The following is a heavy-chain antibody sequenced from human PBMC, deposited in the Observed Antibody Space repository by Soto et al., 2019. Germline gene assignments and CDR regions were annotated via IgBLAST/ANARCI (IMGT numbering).Heavy chain of an antibody. CDR2: IIPIFGTT. J-gene: IGHJ6*02. CDR3: ARLHSHGTYGMDV. CDR1: GGSFTYT. V-gene: IGHV1-69*13. D-gene: IGHD5-18*01. Sequence: SVKVSCKASGGSFTYTLSWVRQAPGQGLEWMGGIIPIFGTTNYAQKFQGRVTITADESTKTAYMELSNLRSEDTAVYYCARLHSHGTYGMDVWGQGTTVTVS.